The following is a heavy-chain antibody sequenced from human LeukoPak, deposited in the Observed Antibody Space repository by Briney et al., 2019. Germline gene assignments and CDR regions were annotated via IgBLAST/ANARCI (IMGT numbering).Heavy chain of an antibody. V-gene: IGHV4-34*01. CDR1: GVSFSGYY. CDR3: ARYSSSPPGGFDY. CDR2: INHSGST. D-gene: IGHD6-6*01. J-gene: IGHJ4*02. Sequence: PSETLSLTCAVYGVSFSGYYWSWIRQPPGKGLEWTGEINHSGSTNYNPSLKSRVTISVDTSKNQFSLKLSSVTAADTAVYYCARYSSSPPGGFDYWGQGTLVTVSS.